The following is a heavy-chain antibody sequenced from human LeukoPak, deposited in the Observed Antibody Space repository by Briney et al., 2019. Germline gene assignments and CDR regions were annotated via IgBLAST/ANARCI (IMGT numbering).Heavy chain of an antibody. CDR2: INHSGST. D-gene: IGHD5-12*01. CDR3: ARGGEWWLRRPVDY. J-gene: IGHJ4*02. CDR1: GGSFSGYY. Sequence: SETLSLTCAVYGGSFSGYYWSWLRQPPGKGLEWIGEINHSGSTNYNPSLKSRVTISVDTSKNQFSLKLSSVTAADTAVYYCARGGEWWLRRPVDYWGQGTLVTVSS. V-gene: IGHV4-34*01.